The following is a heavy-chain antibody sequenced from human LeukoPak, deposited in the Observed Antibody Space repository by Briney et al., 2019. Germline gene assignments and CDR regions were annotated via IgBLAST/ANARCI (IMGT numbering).Heavy chain of an antibody. Sequence: GASVKVSCKASGYTFTSYAMHWVRQAPGQRLEWMGWINAGNGNTKYSQKFQGRVTITRDTSASTAYMELSSLRSEDTAVYYCARGGRRITMVRGVIIKGDFDYWGQGTLVTVSS. CDR3: ARGGRRITMVRGVIIKGDFDY. CDR1: GYTFTSYA. CDR2: INAGNGNT. D-gene: IGHD3-10*01. V-gene: IGHV1-3*01. J-gene: IGHJ4*02.